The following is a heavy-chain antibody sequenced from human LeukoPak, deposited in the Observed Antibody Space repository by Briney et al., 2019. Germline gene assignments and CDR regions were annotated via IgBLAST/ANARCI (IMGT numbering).Heavy chain of an antibody. CDR3: ARSRFVRSSGYITS. Sequence: SETLSLTCAVSGGSISSSNWWSWVRQPPGKGLEWIGEIYHGGSTNYNPSLKSRVTISVDKSKNQFSLKLSSVTAADTAVYYCARSRFVRSSGYITSWGQGTLVTVSS. J-gene: IGHJ4*02. CDR2: IYHGGST. CDR1: GGSISSSNW. D-gene: IGHD3-22*01. V-gene: IGHV4-4*02.